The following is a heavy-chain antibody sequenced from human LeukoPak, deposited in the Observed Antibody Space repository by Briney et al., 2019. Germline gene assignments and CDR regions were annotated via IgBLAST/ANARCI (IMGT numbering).Heavy chain of an antibody. J-gene: IGHJ5*02. V-gene: IGHV1-2*04. Sequence: ASVTVSCKACGYTFTGYYMHWVRQAPGQGLDWMGWINPNRGGTNYAQKFRGWVTMTRDTSISTAYMELSRLRSDDTAVYYCARGSDIVVVVAATPKVGWFDPWGQGTLVTVSS. CDR3: ARGSDIVVVVAATPKVGWFDP. CDR2: INPNRGGT. CDR1: GYTFTGYY. D-gene: IGHD2-15*01.